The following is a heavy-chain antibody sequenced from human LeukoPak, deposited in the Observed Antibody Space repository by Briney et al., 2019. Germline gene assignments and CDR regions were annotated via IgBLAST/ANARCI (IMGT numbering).Heavy chain of an antibody. D-gene: IGHD6-19*01. CDR2: IKRDGSVK. Sequence: HTGGSLRLSCAASGFTFNSYWMNWVRQAPGKGLEWVANIKRDGSVKYYVDSVKGRFTISRDNAKNSLDLQMNSLRVEDTAVYYCARLGPASSGWPESFDYWGQGTLVTVSS. CDR3: ARLGPASSGWPESFDY. V-gene: IGHV3-7*03. CDR1: GFTFNSYW. J-gene: IGHJ4*02.